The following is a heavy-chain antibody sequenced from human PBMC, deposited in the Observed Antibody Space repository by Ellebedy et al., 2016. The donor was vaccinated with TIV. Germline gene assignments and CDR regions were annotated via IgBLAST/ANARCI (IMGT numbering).Heavy chain of an antibody. V-gene: IGHV4-30-4*01. CDR3: ARGRGYRGYELKN. J-gene: IGHJ4*02. CDR1: GDSINNDDSY. D-gene: IGHD5-12*01. Sequence: SETLSLTXTVSGDSINNDDSYWSWVRQPPGEGLEWIGHIYNSGSTYYKSSLKSRISMSVATSKQQFSLRLTSVTAADTAVYYCARGRGYRGYELKNWGQGLQVTVSS. CDR2: IYNSGST.